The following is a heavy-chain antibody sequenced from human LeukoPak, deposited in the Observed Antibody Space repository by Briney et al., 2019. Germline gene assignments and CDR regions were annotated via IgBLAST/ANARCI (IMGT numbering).Heavy chain of an antibody. D-gene: IGHD2-2*02. Sequence: ASVKVSCKASGYTFTSYGISWVRQAPGQGLEWMGWISAYNGNTNYAQKLQGRVTMTTDTSTSTAYMELRSLRSDDTAVYYCARGGDCSSTSCYRPFDYWGQGTLVTVSS. V-gene: IGHV1-18*01. CDR2: ISAYNGNT. J-gene: IGHJ4*02. CDR3: ARGGDCSSTSCYRPFDY. CDR1: GYTFTSYG.